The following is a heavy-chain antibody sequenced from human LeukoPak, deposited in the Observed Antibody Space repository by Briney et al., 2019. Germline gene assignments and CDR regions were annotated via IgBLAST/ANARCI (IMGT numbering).Heavy chain of an antibody. CDR1: GFTLSSYE. V-gene: IGHV3-23*01. Sequence: GGSLRLSCTVSGFTLSSYEMSWIRQAPGRGLEWVSSIDYSGGSSYYADSVKGRFTISRDNSKNTLYLQMNSLRAEDTAVYYCAKDPGGYSYGYGYWGQGTLVTVSS. CDR2: IDYSGGSS. J-gene: IGHJ4*02. D-gene: IGHD5-18*01. CDR3: AKDPGGYSYGYGY.